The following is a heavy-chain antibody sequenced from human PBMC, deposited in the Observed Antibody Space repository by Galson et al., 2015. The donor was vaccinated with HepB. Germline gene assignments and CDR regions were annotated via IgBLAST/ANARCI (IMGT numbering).Heavy chain of an antibody. V-gene: IGHV3-74*01. CDR3: ASRNID. D-gene: IGHD2/OR15-2a*01. Sequence: SLRLSCAASGFTFSSYWMYWVRQAPGKGLVWVSRISNDGSKTFYADSVKGRFTISRDNAKNTLYLQMNSLRAEDTAVYYCASRNIDWGQGTLVTVSS. CDR1: GFTFSSYW. J-gene: IGHJ4*02. CDR2: ISNDGSKT.